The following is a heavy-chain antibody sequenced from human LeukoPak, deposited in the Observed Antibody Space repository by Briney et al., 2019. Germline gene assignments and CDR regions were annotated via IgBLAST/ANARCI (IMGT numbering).Heavy chain of an antibody. Sequence: ASVKASCKASGGTFSSYAISWVRQAPGQGLEWMGGIIPIFGTANYAQKFQGRVTITADESTSTAYMELSSLRSEDTAVYYCARDKDRYYDSSGYFNWFDPWGQGTLVTVSS. V-gene: IGHV1-69*13. CDR2: IIPIFGTA. CDR3: ARDKDRYYDSSGYFNWFDP. CDR1: GGTFSSYA. J-gene: IGHJ5*02. D-gene: IGHD3-22*01.